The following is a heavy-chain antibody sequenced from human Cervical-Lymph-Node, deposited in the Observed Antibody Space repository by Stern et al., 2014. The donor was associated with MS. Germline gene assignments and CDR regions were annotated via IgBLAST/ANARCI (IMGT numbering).Heavy chain of an antibody. V-gene: IGHV2-5*02. CDR3: VHPTKAASTSFDQ. D-gene: IGHD6-13*01. Sequence: QVTLRESGPTLVKPTQTLTLTCTFSGFSLSTRGVGVGWIRQPPGKALEWLALIYWDADTRYSPSLKSRLTITKDPSKSQVVLTLTNVDPADTATYYCVHPTKAASTSFDQWGQGTLVTVSS. J-gene: IGHJ4*02. CDR1: GFSLSTRGVG. CDR2: IYWDADT.